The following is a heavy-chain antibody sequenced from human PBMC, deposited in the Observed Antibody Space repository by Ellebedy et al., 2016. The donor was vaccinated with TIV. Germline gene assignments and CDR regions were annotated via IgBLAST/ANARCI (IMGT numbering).Heavy chain of an antibody. D-gene: IGHD3-10*01. V-gene: IGHV4-34*01. CDR1: GGSFSGYD. CDR2: IKHSGST. J-gene: IGHJ3*02. CDR3: ARVARLLWLGERLSPAVGFDI. Sequence: MPSETLSLTCAVYGGSFSGYDWSWIRQPPGKGLEWIGEIKHSGSTNYNPSVKSRVTVSADTSRNQFSLKLSSVTAADTAVYYCARVARLLWLGERLSPAVGFDIWGQGTMVTVSS.